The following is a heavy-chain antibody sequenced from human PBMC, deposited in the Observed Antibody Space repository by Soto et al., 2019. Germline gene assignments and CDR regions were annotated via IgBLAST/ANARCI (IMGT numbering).Heavy chain of an antibody. Sequence: HPGGSLRLSCAASGFTFSSYAMSWVRQAPGKGLEWVSAISGSGGSTYYAASVKGRFTISRDNSKNTLYLQMNSLRAEDTAVYYCAKDRRTSITMVRGVMDVWGQGTTVTVSS. CDR2: ISGSGGST. D-gene: IGHD3-10*01. V-gene: IGHV3-23*01. CDR3: AKDRRTSITMVRGVMDV. CDR1: GFTFSSYA. J-gene: IGHJ6*02.